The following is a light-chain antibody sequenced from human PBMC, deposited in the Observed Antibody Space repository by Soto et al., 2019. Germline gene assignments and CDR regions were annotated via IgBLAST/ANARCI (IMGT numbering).Light chain of an antibody. J-gene: IGKJ2*01. CDR2: GAS. CDR3: QQHNNWPPYT. Sequence: EIVMTQSPATLSVSPGERATLSCMASQSVSSNLAWYQQKPGQAPRLLIYGASTRDNGVPARFSGSGSGTEFTLTISSLQSEDSAVYYCQQHNNWPPYTFGQGTKVDIK. V-gene: IGKV3-15*01. CDR1: QSVSSN.